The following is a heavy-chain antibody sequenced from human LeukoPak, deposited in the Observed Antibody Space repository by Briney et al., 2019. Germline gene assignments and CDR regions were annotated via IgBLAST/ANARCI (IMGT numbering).Heavy chain of an antibody. V-gene: IGHV1-18*01. J-gene: IGHJ5*02. CDR3: ARDLTVLVRGVMAWFDP. CDR1: GYIFSSYG. CDR2: ISTYNGNT. Sequence: ASVKVSCKASGYIFSSYGITWVRQAPGQGLEWMGWISTYNGNTNYAQKLQGRVTMTTDTSTSTAYMELRSLRSDDTAVYYCARDLTVLVRGVMAWFDPWGQGTLVTVSS. D-gene: IGHD3-10*01.